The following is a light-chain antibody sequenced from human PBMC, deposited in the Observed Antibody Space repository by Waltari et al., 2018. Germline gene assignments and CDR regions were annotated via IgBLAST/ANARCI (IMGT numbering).Light chain of an antibody. CDR1: SSDVGGYNY. V-gene: IGLV2-14*01. Sequence: SALTQPASVSGSLGQSITFSCTGTSSDVGGYNYVAWYQQHPGKAPNLMIHDVSNRPSGVSIRFSGSKAGNTAALTISGLQADDEADYYCISYSSATPGNVVIGGGTKLTVL. J-gene: IGLJ2*01. CDR2: DVS. CDR3: ISYSSATPGNVV.